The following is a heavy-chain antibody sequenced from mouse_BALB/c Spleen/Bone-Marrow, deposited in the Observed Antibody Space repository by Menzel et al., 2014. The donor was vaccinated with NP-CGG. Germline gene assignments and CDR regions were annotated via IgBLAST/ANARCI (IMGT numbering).Heavy chain of an antibody. J-gene: IGHJ2*01. CDR2: INPSIGYT. Sequence: VQLQQSAAELARPGASVKLSCKASGYIFTSYTIQWIKQRPGQGLEWIGYINPSIGYTEYNQKFKDKATLTADTSSSTTYMQLSSLTSEDSAVCDCAREGTYYAYFDYWGQGTTLTVSS. CDR3: AREGTYYAYFDY. CDR1: GYIFTSYT. V-gene: IGHV1-4*02. D-gene: IGHD1-1*01.